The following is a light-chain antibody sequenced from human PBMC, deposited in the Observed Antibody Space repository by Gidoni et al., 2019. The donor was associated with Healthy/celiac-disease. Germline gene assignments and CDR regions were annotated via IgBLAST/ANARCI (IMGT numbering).Light chain of an antibody. CDR2: GAS. CDR1: QSVSSN. Sequence: MPHSTATLSVSPWERATLACRASQSVSSNLAWYQQKPGQAPRLLIYGASTRATGIPARFSGSGSGTEFTLTISSLQSEDFAVYYCQQYNNWPWLTFGGGTKVEIK. J-gene: IGKJ4*01. V-gene: IGKV3-15*01. CDR3: QQYNNWPWLT.